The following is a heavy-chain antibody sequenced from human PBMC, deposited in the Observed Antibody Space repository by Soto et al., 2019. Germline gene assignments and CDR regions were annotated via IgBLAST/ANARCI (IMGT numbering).Heavy chain of an antibody. D-gene: IGHD3-22*01. V-gene: IGHV1-69*01. CDR3: ARGGSGYTWFNEF. Sequence: QEQLVQSGAEVKKPGSSVKVSCKASGGLFSSYPISWVRQVPGQGLEWMGGIIPVFQTAYYTQRFQGRVTSTEVASTNTAYMELSSLRSEDTAIYYGARGGSGYTWFNEFWGQGTLVTVSS. J-gene: IGHJ4*02. CDR1: GGLFSSYP. CDR2: IIPVFQTA.